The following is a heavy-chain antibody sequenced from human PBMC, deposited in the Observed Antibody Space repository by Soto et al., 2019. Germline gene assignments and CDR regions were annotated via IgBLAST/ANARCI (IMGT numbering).Heavy chain of an antibody. Sequence: VQLVQSEAEVRKPGSSVKVSCQVSGVTFSTSTITWVRQAPGQGLEWMGSIIPILGTAKSTQKFQGRVTITADESASVAYMELSSLTSEDTAVYYCARAGFVSGWNEFSGMDVWGQGTTVTFSS. CDR1: GVTFSTST. V-gene: IGHV1-69*11. D-gene: IGHD6-19*01. CDR3: ARAGFVSGWNEFSGMDV. J-gene: IGHJ6*02. CDR2: IIPILGTA.